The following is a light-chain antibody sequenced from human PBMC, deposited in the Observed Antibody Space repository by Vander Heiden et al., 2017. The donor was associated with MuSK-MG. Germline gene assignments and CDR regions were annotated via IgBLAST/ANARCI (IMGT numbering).Light chain of an antibody. CDR2: AAS. J-gene: IGKJ4*01. V-gene: IGKV1-39*01. CDR3: QQSDSSPIT. Sequence: QMTQSPSSLSASVGDGVTITCRASQSMSNYLNWYQQKPGKAPKILIYAASTLNSGVPSRFSGSGSGTDFTLTINTVQPEDFATYYCQQSDSSPITFGGGTKVEIK. CDR1: QSMSNY.